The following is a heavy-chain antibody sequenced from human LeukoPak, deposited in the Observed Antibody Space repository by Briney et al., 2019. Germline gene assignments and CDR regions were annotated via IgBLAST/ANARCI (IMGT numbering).Heavy chain of an antibody. CDR1: GGSISSSSYY. J-gene: IGHJ4*02. CDR2: INHSGST. D-gene: IGHD1-26*01. CDR3: ARGGVGATTPIDY. Sequence: SETLSLTCTVSGGSISSSSYYWGWIRQPPGKGLEWIGEINHSGSTNYNPSLKSRVTISVDTSKNQFSLKLSSVTAADTAVYYCARGGVGATTPIDYWGQGTLVTVSS. V-gene: IGHV4-39*07.